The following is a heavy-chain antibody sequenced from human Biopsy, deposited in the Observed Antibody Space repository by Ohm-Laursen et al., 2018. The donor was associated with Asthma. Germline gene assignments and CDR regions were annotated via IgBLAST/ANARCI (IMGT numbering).Heavy chain of an antibody. Sequence: SLRLSCAASGRHFGSYNMHWARQAPGKGLEWVALISNDGSSKYYADTVKGRFTISRDISKNTLYLQMNSLRAEDTAVYYCARSDCGSGGYCYIPFYFWGQGTLVTVSS. CDR1: GRHFGSYN. D-gene: IGHD2-21*02. CDR3: ARSDCGSGGYCYIPFYF. J-gene: IGHJ4*02. CDR2: ISNDGSSK. V-gene: IGHV3-30*03.